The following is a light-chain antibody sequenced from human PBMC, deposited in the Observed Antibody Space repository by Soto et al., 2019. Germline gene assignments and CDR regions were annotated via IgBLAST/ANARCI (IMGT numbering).Light chain of an antibody. Sequence: QSVLTQPASVSGSPGQSITISCTGISRDVGAYNFVSWYQQHPGKAPKLIIYDITDRPSGVSSRFSGSRSGDTASLTISGLQAEDEAHYYCSAYAVLNTLWVFGGGTKVTVL. V-gene: IGLV2-14*03. CDR2: DIT. CDR3: SAYAVLNTLWV. CDR1: SRDVGAYNF. J-gene: IGLJ3*02.